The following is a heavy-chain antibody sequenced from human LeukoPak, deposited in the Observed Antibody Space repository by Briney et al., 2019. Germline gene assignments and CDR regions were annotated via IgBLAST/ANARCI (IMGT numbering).Heavy chain of an antibody. V-gene: IGHV3-23*01. CDR3: ARRYTSSWYYFDY. J-gene: IGHJ4*02. D-gene: IGHD6-13*01. CDR1: GFTFSSYA. CDR2: ISPSSSST. Sequence: GGSLRLSCAASGFTFSSYAMTWVRQTPGKGLEWVSAISPSSSSTYYANSVKGRFTISGDNSKNTLYLQMNSLRAEDTAVYYCARRYTSSWYYFDYWGQGTLVTVSS.